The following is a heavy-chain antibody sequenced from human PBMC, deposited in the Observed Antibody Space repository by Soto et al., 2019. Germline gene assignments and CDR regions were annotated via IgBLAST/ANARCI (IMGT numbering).Heavy chain of an antibody. D-gene: IGHD3-10*01. Sequence: EVQVLDSGGDLVQSGGSLRLSCAASGLTFSNYAMSWVRQAPGMGLEWVSSISGGGGSTYYADSVKGRFTISRDNSKNTLYLQMNSLRAEDTAVYSCAENNLFGSGTKDSWGQGTLVTVSS. CDR3: AENNLFGSGTKDS. V-gene: IGHV3-23*01. CDR1: GLTFSNYA. J-gene: IGHJ4*02. CDR2: ISGGGGST.